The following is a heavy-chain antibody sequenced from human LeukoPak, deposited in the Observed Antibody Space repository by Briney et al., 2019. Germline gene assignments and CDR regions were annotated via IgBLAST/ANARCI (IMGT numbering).Heavy chain of an antibody. J-gene: IGHJ4*02. V-gene: IGHV3-23*01. CDR3: AKDLGYRGLGATPDS. CDR2: ISSSGTDA. D-gene: IGHD1-26*01. Sequence: HTGGSLRLSCAASGFIFNNHAMTWVRQAPGKGLEWVSGISSSGTDAYYAESVKGRFTISRDNSKNTLDLQMNTLRVEDTALYYCAKDLGYRGLGATPDSWGQGTLVTVSP. CDR1: GFIFNNHA.